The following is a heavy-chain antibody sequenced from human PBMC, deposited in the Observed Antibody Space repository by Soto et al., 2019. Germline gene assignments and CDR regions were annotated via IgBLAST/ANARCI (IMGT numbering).Heavy chain of an antibody. CDR2: ISYDGSNK. CDR3: ATDYDFWSGYYTGGSYYFDY. Sequence: PGGSLRLSCAASGFTFSSYGMHWVRQAPGKGLEWVAVISYDGSNKYYADSVKGRFTISRDNSKNTLYLQMNSLRAEDTAVYYCATDYDFWSGYYTGGSYYFDYWGQGTLVTVSS. CDR1: GFTFSSYG. D-gene: IGHD3-3*01. J-gene: IGHJ4*02. V-gene: IGHV3-30*03.